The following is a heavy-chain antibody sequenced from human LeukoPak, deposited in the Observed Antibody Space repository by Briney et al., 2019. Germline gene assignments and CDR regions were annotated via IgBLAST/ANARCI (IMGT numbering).Heavy chain of an antibody. Sequence: PGGSLRLSCSASGFTFSSFAMHWVRQAPGKGLGYVSAIHSNGGSTYYADSVKGRFTISRDNSKNTLSLQMSSLRAEDTAVYYCVKGAWSGYYDFFDYWGQGTLVTVSS. CDR2: IHSNGGST. D-gene: IGHD3-3*01. J-gene: IGHJ4*02. CDR3: VKGAWSGYYDFFDY. CDR1: GFTFSSFA. V-gene: IGHV3-64D*09.